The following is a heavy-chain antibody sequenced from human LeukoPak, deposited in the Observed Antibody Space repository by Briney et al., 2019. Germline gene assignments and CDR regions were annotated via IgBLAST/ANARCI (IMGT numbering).Heavy chain of an antibody. V-gene: IGHV4-59*01. CDR1: GGSISSYY. D-gene: IGHD6-6*01. CDR2: IYYSGST. J-gene: IGHJ6*03. CDR3: ARVPCRQLKNGAYYYYYMDV. Sequence: SETLSLTCTVSGGSISSYYWSWIRQPPGKGLERIGYIYYSGSTNYNPSLKSRVTISVDTSKNQFSLKLSSVTAADTAVYYCARVPCRQLKNGAYYYYYMDVWGKGTTVTVSS.